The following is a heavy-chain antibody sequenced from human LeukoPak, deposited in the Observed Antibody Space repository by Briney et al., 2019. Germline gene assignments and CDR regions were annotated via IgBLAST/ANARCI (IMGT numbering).Heavy chain of an antibody. CDR2: IYPYSGDT. J-gene: IGHJ3*02. CDR1: GYTFTGYY. CDR3: ARDRNSGSSLDI. V-gene: IGHV1-2*02. D-gene: IGHD6-6*01. Sequence: ASVKVSCKASGYTFTGYYIHWVRQAPGQGLEWMGWIYPYSGDTNYAQNFQGRVTLTRDTSISTAYMELSSLKSDDTAVYYCARDRNSGSSLDIWGQGTMLTVSS.